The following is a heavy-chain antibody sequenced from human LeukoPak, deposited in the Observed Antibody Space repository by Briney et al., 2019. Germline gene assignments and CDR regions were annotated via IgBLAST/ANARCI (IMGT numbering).Heavy chain of an antibody. V-gene: IGHV3-30-3*01. D-gene: IGHD1-26*01. CDR1: GFTFNSYA. Sequence: GGSLRLSCAASGFTFNSYAMHWVRQAPGKGLEWVTVISYDGTIEYYADSLKDRFTVSWDNSKSTVYLQMNSLTAEDTAVYYCASGRSYRDLLGSFDYWGQGTLVTVSS. J-gene: IGHJ4*02. CDR3: ASGRSYRDLLGSFDY. CDR2: ISYDGTIE.